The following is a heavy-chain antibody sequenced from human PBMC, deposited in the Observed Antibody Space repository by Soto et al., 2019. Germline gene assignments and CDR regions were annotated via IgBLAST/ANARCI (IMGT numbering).Heavy chain of an antibody. V-gene: IGHV3-64*01. CDR1: GFTFSSYA. CDR3: ARDFFIGAQTFDP. CDR2: ISSNGGST. Sequence: PGGSLRLSCTASGFTFSSYAMHWVRQAPGKGLEYVSAISSNGGSTYYANSVKGRFTISRDNSKNTLYLQMGSLRAEDMAVYYCARDFFIGAQTFDPWGQGTLVTVSS. D-gene: IGHD5-12*01. J-gene: IGHJ5*02.